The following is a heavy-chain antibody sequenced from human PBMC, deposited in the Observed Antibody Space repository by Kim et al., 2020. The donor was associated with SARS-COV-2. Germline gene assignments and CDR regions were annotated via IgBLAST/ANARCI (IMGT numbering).Heavy chain of an antibody. V-gene: IGHV3-15*01. CDR2: IKSKTDGGTT. CDR3: TTSTFSSSRHGA. J-gene: IGHJ4*02. D-gene: IGHD6-13*01. CDR1: GFTFSNAW. Sequence: GGSLRLSCAASGFTFSNAWMSWVRQGPGKGLEWVGRIKSKTDGGTTDYAAPVKGRFTISRDDSKNTLYLQMNSLKTEDTAVYYCTTSTFSSSRHGAWGQGTLVTVSS.